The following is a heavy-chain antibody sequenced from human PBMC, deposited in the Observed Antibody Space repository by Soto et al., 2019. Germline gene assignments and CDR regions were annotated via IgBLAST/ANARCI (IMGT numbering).Heavy chain of an antibody. V-gene: IGHV3-48*02. J-gene: IGHJ6*02. CDR3: ARDNPRSSGWDV. CDR2: ISSSSSTI. Sequence: EVQLVESGGGLVQPGGSLRLSCEASGFTLSSYSMNWARQAPGQGLEWVSYISSSSSTIYYADSVQGRFTISRDNAKNSLYLRMNSLRDEDTAVYYCARDNPRSSGWDVWGQGTTVTVSS. CDR1: GFTLSSYS.